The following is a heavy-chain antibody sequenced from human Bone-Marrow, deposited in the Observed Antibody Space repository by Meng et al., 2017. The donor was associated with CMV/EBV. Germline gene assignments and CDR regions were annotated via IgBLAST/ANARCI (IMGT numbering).Heavy chain of an antibody. CDR2: INPSGGST. V-gene: IGHV1-46*01. D-gene: IGHD6-19*01. J-gene: IGHJ4*02. Sequence: ASVKVSCKASGYTFTGYYMHWVRQAPGQGLEWMGWINPSGGSTSYAQKFQGRVTMTRDTSTSTVYMELSSLRSEDTAVYYCASDSSGYYFFDSWGQGTLVTVSS. CDR3: ASDSSGYYFFDS. CDR1: GYTFTGYY.